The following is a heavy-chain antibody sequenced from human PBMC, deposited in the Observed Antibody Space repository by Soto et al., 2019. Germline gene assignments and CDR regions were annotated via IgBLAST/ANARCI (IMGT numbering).Heavy chain of an antibody. CDR3: ARGGVSSTSSWSGFDY. V-gene: IGHV6-1*01. J-gene: IGHJ4*02. CDR1: GAXVSSNRAA. D-gene: IGHD2-2*01. Sequence: QXLSLTHANSGAXVSSNRAAWIWIRQSPSRGLEGLGRTYYRSKYYNEYAVSVKGRIHIDPETSRNQFSLQLNSVTTDETALYYCARGGVSSTSSWSGFDYWGQGTLGTVSS. CDR2: TYYRSKYYN.